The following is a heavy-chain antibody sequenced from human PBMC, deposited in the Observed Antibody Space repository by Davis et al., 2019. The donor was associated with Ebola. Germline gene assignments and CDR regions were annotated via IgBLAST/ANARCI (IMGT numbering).Heavy chain of an antibody. CDR3: ARTTVTYHLYYYMDV. Sequence: GSLRLSCAASGFTFSSYAMSWVRQAPGKGLEWVSAISGSGGSTYYADSAKGRFTISRDNSKNTLYLQMNSLRAEDTAVYYCARTTVTYHLYYYMDVWGKGTTVTVSS. CDR1: GFTFSSYA. J-gene: IGHJ6*03. D-gene: IGHD4-11*01. V-gene: IGHV3-23*01. CDR2: ISGSGGST.